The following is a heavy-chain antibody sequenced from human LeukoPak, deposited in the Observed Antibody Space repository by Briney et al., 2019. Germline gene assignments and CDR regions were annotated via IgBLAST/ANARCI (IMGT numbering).Heavy chain of an antibody. CDR2: IYHSGST. CDR1: GFTFSSYGM. D-gene: IGHD6-19*01. J-gene: IGHJ4*02. Sequence: GSLRLSCAASGFTFSSYGMSWVRQPPGKGLEWIGEIYHSGSTNYNPSLKSRVTISVDKSKNQFSLKLSPVTAADTAVYYCARDDSSGWYGWGQGTLVTVSS. V-gene: IGHV4-4*02. CDR3: ARDDSSGWYG.